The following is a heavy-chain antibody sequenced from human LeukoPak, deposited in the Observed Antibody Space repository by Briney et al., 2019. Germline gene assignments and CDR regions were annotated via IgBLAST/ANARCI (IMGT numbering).Heavy chain of an antibody. Sequence: PGGSLRLSCAASGFTLSGYGMHWVRQAPGKGLEWVAFIRYDGSNKDYADSVKGRFTISRDNSKNTLYLQMYSLRAEDTAVYYCAKDRGYSYGDFDFWGQGTLVTVSS. CDR2: IRYDGSNK. CDR3: AKDRGYSYGDFDF. D-gene: IGHD5-18*01. V-gene: IGHV3-30*02. CDR1: GFTLSGYG. J-gene: IGHJ4*02.